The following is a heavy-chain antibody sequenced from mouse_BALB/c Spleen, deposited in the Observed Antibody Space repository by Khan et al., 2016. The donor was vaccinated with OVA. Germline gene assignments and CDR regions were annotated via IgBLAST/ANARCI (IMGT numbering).Heavy chain of an antibody. CDR2: ISYGGST. CDR1: GYSITSDYA. D-gene: IGHD1-1*01. Sequence: EVQLQESGPGLVKPSQSLSLTCTVTGYSITSDYAWDWIRQFPGNKLEWMGYISYGGSTSYNPSLKSRISITRDPSKNQFFLQLKSVTTENTAPYYCARKYYYGGGMDYWGQGTTVTVSS. V-gene: IGHV3-2*02. J-gene: IGHJ4*01. CDR3: ARKYYYGGGMDY.